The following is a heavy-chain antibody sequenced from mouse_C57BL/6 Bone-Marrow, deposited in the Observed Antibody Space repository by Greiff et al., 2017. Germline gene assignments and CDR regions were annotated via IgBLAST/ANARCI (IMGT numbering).Heavy chain of an antibody. J-gene: IGHJ2*01. CDR3: ARVGYYGNHYFDY. CDR1: GFTFSDYY. Sequence: EVQLVESEGGLVQPGSSMKLSCTASGFTFSDYYMAWVRQVPEKGLEWVANINYDGSSTYYLDSLKSRFIISRDNAKNMLYLQMSSLKSEDTATYYCARVGYYGNHYFDYWGQGTTLTVSS. V-gene: IGHV5-16*01. CDR2: INYDGSST. D-gene: IGHD2-1*01.